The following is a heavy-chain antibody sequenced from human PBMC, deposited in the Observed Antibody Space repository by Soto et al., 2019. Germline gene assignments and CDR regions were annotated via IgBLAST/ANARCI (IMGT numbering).Heavy chain of an antibody. CDR2: ISGSGGST. V-gene: IGHV3-23*01. CDR1: GFTFSSYA. J-gene: IGHJ5*02. CDR3: AKRAHFWSGQLRFDP. Sequence: EVQLLESGGGLVQPGGSLRLSCAASGFTFSSYAMSWVRQAPGKGLEWVSAISGSGGSTYYPDSVKGRFTISRDNSKNTMYLQMNSLRAEDTAVYYCAKRAHFWSGQLRFDPWGQGTLVTVSS. D-gene: IGHD3-3*02.